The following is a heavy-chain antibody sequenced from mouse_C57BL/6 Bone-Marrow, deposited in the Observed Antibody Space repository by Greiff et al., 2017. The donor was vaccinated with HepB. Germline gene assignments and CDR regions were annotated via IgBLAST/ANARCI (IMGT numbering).Heavy chain of an antibody. CDR1: GFSLTSYG. V-gene: IGHV2-9*01. CDR2: IWGGGST. J-gene: IGHJ4*01. Sequence: VKVVESGPGLVAPSQSLSITCTVSGFSLTSYGVDWVRQPPGKGLEWLGVIWGGGSTNYNSALMSRLSISKDNSNSQVFLKMNSLQTDDTAMYYCAKRTYYDYDAAYAMDYWGQGTSVTVSS. CDR3: AKRTYYDYDAAYAMDY. D-gene: IGHD2-4*01.